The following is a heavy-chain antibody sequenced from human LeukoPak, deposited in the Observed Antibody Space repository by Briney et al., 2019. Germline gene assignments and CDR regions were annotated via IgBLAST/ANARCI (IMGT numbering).Heavy chain of an antibody. V-gene: IGHV1-2*02. CDR2: INPNSGGT. Sequence: ASVKASCKASGYTFTSYDINWVRLATGQGLEWMGWINPNSGGTSCAQKFQGRVTMTRDTSISTAYMELSRLRSDDTAVYYCARGGIAARRVLFYWGQGTLVTVSS. D-gene: IGHD6-6*01. CDR3: ARGGIAARRVLFY. CDR1: GYTFTSYD. J-gene: IGHJ4*02.